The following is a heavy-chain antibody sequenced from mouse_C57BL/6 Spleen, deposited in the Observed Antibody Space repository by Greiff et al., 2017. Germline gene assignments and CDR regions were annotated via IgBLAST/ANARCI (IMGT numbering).Heavy chain of an antibody. D-gene: IGHD1-1*01. V-gene: IGHV3-6*01. CDR3: ARTTVVHYYAIDY. CDR1: GYSITSGYY. Sequence: VQLKESGPGLVKPSQSLSLTCSVTGYSITSGYYWNWIRQFPGNKLEWMGYISYDGSNNYNPSLKNRISITRDTSKNQFFLKLNSVTTEDTATYYCARTTVVHYYAIDYWGQGTSVTVSS. J-gene: IGHJ4*01. CDR2: ISYDGSN.